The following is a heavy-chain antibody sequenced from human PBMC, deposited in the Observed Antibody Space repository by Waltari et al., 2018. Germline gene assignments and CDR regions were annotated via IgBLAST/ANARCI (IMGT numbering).Heavy chain of an antibody. D-gene: IGHD3-3*01. V-gene: IGHV4-34*01. CDR3: ARGRLLRLPPPNWFDP. CDR2: INHSGSH. J-gene: IGHJ5*02. Sequence: QVQLQQWGAGLLKPSETLSLTCAVYGGSFSGYYWRWIRQPPGKGLEWIGEINHSGSHNHTPPRKCRVTISVATSKNQFSLKLSSVTAADTAVYYCARGRLLRLPPPNWFDPWGQGTLVTVSS. CDR1: GGSFSGYY.